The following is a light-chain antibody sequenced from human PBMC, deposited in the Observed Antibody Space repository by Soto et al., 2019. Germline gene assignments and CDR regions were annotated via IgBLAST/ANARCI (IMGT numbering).Light chain of an antibody. Sequence: DIQMAQPPFSMSASVGDRVTITCRASQSISSYLNWYQQKPGKAPKLLIYAASSLQSGVPSRFSGSGSGTDFTLTISSLQPEDFATYYCQQSYSTPITFGQGTRLEIK. J-gene: IGKJ5*01. V-gene: IGKV1-39*01. CDR1: QSISSY. CDR2: AAS. CDR3: QQSYSTPIT.